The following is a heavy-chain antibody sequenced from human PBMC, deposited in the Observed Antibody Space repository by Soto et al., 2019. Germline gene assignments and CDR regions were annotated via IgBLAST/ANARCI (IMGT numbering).Heavy chain of an antibody. CDR2: SIPIFDTA. D-gene: IGHD3-10*01. V-gene: IGHV1-69*13. J-gene: IGHJ6*02. CDR3: ARKFGELSAYYYYGMDV. CDR1: RGTFSSYA. Sequence: SVKVSCKASRGTFSSYAISWVRQAPGQGLEWMGGSIPIFDTANYAQKFQGRVTITADESTSTAYMELSTLRSEDTAVYYCARKFGELSAYYYYGMDVWGQGTTVTVSS.